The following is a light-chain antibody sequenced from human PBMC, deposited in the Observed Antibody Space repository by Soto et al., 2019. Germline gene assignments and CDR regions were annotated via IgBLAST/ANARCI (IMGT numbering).Light chain of an antibody. CDR3: SSYRISSTPNYV. CDR2: DVS. V-gene: IGLV2-14*01. J-gene: IGLJ1*01. Sequence: QSALTQPASVSGSPGQSITISCTGTSSDVGGYNYVSWYQQHPGKAPKLMIYDVSNRPSGVSTRFSGSKSGNTASLTISGLQAEDEADYYCSSYRISSTPNYVFGTGTKLTVL. CDR1: SSDVGGYNY.